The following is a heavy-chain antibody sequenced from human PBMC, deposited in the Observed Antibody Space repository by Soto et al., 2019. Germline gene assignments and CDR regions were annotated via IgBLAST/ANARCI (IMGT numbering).Heavy chain of an antibody. CDR1: GXAFSRFS. CDR3: TCHPPRGDYNKYARNY. V-gene: IGHV3-7*03. CDR2: IKEDGSEK. D-gene: IGHD4-4*01. J-gene: IGHJ4*02. Sequence: PXGSLRLSGAASGXAFSRFSISCVRQAPGKGLEWVANIKEDGSEKYYVDSVKGRFNISRDNAKNSLFLQMNSLIAEETAVYFLTCHPPRGDYNKYARNYWGQGTQVTVSS.